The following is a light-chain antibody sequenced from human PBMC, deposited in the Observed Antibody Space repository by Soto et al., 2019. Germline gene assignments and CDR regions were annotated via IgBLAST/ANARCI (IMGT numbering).Light chain of an antibody. CDR2: SST. Sequence: QSVLTQPPSASGTPGQRVTISCSGSSSNIESNTVNWYQQLPGTAPKLLIYSSTQRPPGVPDRFSGSKSGTSASLAISGLQSEDEADYYCAARDDSLNGGVVFGGGTKVTVL. V-gene: IGLV1-44*01. J-gene: IGLJ3*02. CDR1: SSNIESNT. CDR3: AARDDSLNGGVV.